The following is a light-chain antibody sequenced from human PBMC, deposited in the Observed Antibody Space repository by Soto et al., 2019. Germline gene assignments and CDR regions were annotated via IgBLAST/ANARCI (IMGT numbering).Light chain of an antibody. CDR1: QSVSSN. V-gene: IGKV3-15*01. CDR2: GAS. J-gene: IGKJ1*01. Sequence: EIVITQSPATLSVSPGERATLSCRASQSVSSNLAWYQQKPGQAPRLLIYGASTRATGIPARFSGSGSGTEFTLTISSLQSEDFAVYYCQQYNNWPRKFGQGTKLEIK. CDR3: QQYNNWPRK.